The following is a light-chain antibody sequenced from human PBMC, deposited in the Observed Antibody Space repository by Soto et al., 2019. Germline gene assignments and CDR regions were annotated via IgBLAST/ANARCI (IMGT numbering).Light chain of an antibody. CDR1: QSISSSY. J-gene: IGKJ1*01. CDR3: PQYGRT. V-gene: IGKV3-20*01. CDR2: GAS. Sequence: EIVLTQPPGTLSLSLGERATLSCRASQSISSSYLAWYQQKPGQAPRLLIYGASSRATGIPDRFSGSGSGTDFTLTISRLEPEDLAVYYCPQYGRTSVQGTKVDIK.